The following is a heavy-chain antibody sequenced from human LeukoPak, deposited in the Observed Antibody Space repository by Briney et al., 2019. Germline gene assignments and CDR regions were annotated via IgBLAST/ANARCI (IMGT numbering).Heavy chain of an antibody. V-gene: IGHV1-69*05. Sequence: GASVKVSFKASGGTFISYAISWVRQAPGQGLEWMGGIIPIFGTANYAQKFQGRVTITTDESTSTAYMELSSLRSEDTAVYYCARATTYYYDSTWFDPWGQGTLVTVSS. CDR3: ARATTYYYDSTWFDP. D-gene: IGHD3-22*01. CDR1: GGTFISYA. J-gene: IGHJ5*02. CDR2: IIPIFGTA.